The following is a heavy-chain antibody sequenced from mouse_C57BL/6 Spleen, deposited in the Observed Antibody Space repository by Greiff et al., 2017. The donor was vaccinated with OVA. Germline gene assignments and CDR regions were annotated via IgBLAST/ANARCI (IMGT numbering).Heavy chain of an antibody. J-gene: IGHJ2*01. CDR3: ARAGTGGFDY. CDR2: ISYDGSN. V-gene: IGHV3-6*01. D-gene: IGHD3-3*01. CDR1: GYSITSGYY. Sequence: EVKLQESGPGLVKPSQSLSLTCSVTGYSITSGYYWNWIRQFPGNKLEWMGYISYDGSNNYNPSLKNRISITRDTSKNQFFLKLNSVTTEDTATYYCARAGTGGFDYWGQGTTLTVSS.